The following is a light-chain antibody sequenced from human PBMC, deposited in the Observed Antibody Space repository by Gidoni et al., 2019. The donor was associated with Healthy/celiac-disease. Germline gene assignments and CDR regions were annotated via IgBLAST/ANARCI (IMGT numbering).Light chain of an antibody. CDR2: QDS. J-gene: IGLJ2*01. V-gene: IGLV3-1*01. CDR1: KLGAKY. CDR3: QAWDSSIVV. Sequence: SSELTQPPSVSVSPGQTATITCSGDKLGAKYACWYQKKPGQSPVLVIYQDSKRPPGIPERFSGSNSGNTATLTISGTQAMDEADYYCQAWDSSIVVFGGGTKLTVL.